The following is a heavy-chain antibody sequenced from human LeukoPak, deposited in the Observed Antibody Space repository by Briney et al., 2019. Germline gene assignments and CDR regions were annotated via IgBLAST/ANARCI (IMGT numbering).Heavy chain of an antibody. CDR2: ISAYNGNT. CDR3: AREMATNGRYYFDY. CDR1: GYTFSIYG. V-gene: IGHV1-18*01. D-gene: IGHD5-24*01. J-gene: IGHJ4*02. Sequence: ASAKVSCKASGYTFSIYGFSWVRQAPGQGLEWMGWISAYNGNTNYAQKFQGRVTMTTDTSTSTAHMELRSLRSDDTAVYYCAREMATNGRYYFDYWGQGTLVTVSS.